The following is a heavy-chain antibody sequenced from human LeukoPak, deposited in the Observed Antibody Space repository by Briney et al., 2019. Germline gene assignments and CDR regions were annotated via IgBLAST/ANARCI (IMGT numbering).Heavy chain of an antibody. J-gene: IGHJ4*02. Sequence: GGSLRLSCEASGFSLSRHWMHWIRQPPGKGLVWVARISDGGSYRSHVGSVEGRFTISRDNVRNILYLHMNDLRGEDTAVYYCASFGISWTSAYWGQGTLVTVSS. D-gene: IGHD2-21*01. CDR3: ASFGISWTSAY. CDR1: GFSLSRHW. V-gene: IGHV3-74*01. CDR2: ISDGGSYR.